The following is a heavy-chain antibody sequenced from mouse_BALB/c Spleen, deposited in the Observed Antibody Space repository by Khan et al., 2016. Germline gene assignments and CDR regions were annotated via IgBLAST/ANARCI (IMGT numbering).Heavy chain of an antibody. Sequence: VQLQQPGPELVKPGASVKIPCKASGYTFTDYNIDWVKQSHGKSLEWIGDINPNNGGTVYNQKFKGKATLTVDKSSSTAYMELRSLTSEDTAVYYCARNEYGNYGFAYWGQGTLVTVSA. J-gene: IGHJ3*01. D-gene: IGHD2-10*02. V-gene: IGHV1-18*01. CDR2: INPNNGGT. CDR3: ARNEYGNYGFAY. CDR1: GYTFTDYN.